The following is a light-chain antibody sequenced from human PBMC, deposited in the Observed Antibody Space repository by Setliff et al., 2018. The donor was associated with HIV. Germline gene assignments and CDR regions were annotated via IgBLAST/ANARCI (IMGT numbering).Light chain of an antibody. CDR2: DVI. CDR3: SSYTTSSTLYV. J-gene: IGLJ1*01. CDR1: SSDVGGYYS. Sequence: QSALTQPASVSGSPGQSITISCTGISSDVGGYYSVSWYQQHPGKAPKLMIYDVINRSSGVSNRFSGSRSGNTASLTLSGLQVEDEADYYCSSYTTSSTLYVFGPGTKVTVL. V-gene: IGLV2-14*03.